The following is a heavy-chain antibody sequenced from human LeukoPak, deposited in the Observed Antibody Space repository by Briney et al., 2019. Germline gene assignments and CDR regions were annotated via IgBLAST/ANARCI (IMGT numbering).Heavy chain of an antibody. D-gene: IGHD6-13*01. V-gene: IGHV3-33*01. CDR1: GFTFSSYG. CDR2: IWYDGSNK. Sequence: GRSLRLSCAASGFTFSSYGMHWVRQAPGKGLEWVAAIWYDGSNKYYADSVKGRFTISRDNSKNTLYLQMNSLRAEDTAVYYCARGYIAAAGDLDYWGQGTLVTVSS. CDR3: ARGYIAAAGDLDY. J-gene: IGHJ4*02.